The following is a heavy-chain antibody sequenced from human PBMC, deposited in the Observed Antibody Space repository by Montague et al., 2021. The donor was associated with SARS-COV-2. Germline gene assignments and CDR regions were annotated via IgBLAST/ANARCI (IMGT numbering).Heavy chain of an antibody. CDR1: GASFSGYY. CDR2: ISHSGTT. CDR3: ARRPGRGWGLDV. J-gene: IGHJ6*02. Sequence: SETLSLTCAVYGASFSGYYWNFIRQTPGKGLEWLGEISHSGTTKYNPSLKSRFTISADTSKNQFSLTLTSVTAADTAVYFCARRPGRGWGLDVWGHGTTVTVSS. V-gene: IGHV4-34*01. D-gene: IGHD3-10*01.